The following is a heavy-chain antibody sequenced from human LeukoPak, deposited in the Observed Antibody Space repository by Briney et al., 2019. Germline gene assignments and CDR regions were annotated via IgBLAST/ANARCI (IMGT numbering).Heavy chain of an antibody. CDR1: GYSFTSYW. CDR2: IYPGDSDT. J-gene: IGHJ4*02. CDR3: ARSLSYYYDSSGFDY. Sequence: GESLKISCKGSGYSFTSYWIGWVRQMPRKGLEWMGIIYPGDSDTRYSPSFQGQVTISADKSISTAYLQWSSLKASDTAMYYCARSLSYYYDSSGFDYWGQGTLVTVSS. D-gene: IGHD3-22*01. V-gene: IGHV5-51*01.